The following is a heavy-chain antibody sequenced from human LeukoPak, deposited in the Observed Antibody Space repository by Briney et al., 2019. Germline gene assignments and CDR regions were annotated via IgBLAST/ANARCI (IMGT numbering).Heavy chain of an antibody. V-gene: IGHV4-30-4*08. Sequence: SQTLSLTCTVSGGSISSGDSYWSWIRQPPGKGLEWIGYIYYSGTTYFNPSLKSRVTISVDTSKNQFSLKLSSVTAADTAVYYCARGYSSSTYPYYFDFWGQGTLVTVSS. D-gene: IGHD5-18*01. CDR2: IYYSGTT. J-gene: IGHJ4*02. CDR3: ARGYSSSTYPYYFDF. CDR1: GGSISSGDSY.